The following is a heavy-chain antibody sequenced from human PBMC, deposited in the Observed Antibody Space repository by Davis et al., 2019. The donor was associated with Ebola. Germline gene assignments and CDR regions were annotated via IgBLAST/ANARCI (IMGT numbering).Heavy chain of an antibody. Sequence: GESLKISCAASGFTFSSYSMSWVRQAPGKGLEWVSAISGSGCSTYYADFVKGRFTISRDNAKTSLYLQMNSLRDEDTAVYYCAREAIVGSTRFDYWGQGNLVAVSS. V-gene: IGHV3-23*01. D-gene: IGHD1-26*01. CDR1: GFTFSSYS. CDR2: ISGSGCST. CDR3: AREAIVGSTRFDY. J-gene: IGHJ4*02.